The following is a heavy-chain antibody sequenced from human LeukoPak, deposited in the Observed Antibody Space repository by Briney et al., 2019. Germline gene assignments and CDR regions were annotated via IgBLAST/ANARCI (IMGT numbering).Heavy chain of an antibody. J-gene: IGHJ4*02. CDR3: ARESYYYESSGYYPHYFDY. CDR2: IYYSGST. V-gene: IGHV4-59*01. CDR1: GGSISSYY. D-gene: IGHD3-22*01. Sequence: SETLSLTCTVSGGSISSYYWSWIRQPPGKGLEWIGYIYYSGSTNYNPSLKSRVTISVDTSENHFSLKLSSVTAADTAVYYCARESYYYESSGYYPHYFDYWGQGILVTVSP.